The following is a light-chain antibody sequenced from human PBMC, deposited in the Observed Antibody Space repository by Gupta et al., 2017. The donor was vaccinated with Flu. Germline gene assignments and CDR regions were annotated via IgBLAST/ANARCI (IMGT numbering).Light chain of an antibody. V-gene: IGKV1-33*01. CDR2: DAS. J-gene: IGKJ3*01. CDR3: QQLGNFPVT. CDR1: QDVGNL. Sequence: PSSLSASVGDRVTITCRASQDVGNLLNWYQQKPGRAPNLLIYDASNLETGVPSRFTGSGSGTDFTLTITSLQPEDLGTYYCQQLGNFPVTFGPGTK.